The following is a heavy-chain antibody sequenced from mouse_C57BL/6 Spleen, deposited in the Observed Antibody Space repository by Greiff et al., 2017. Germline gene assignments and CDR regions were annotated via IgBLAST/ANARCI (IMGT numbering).Heavy chain of an antibody. CDR3: ASANWDPYWYFDV. J-gene: IGHJ1*03. CDR2: ISYDGSN. CDR1: GYSITSGYY. V-gene: IGHV3-6*01. Sequence: EVQLVESGPGLVKPSQSLSLTCSVTGYSITSGYYWNWIRQFPGNKLEWMGYISYDGSNNYNPSLKNRISITRDTSKNQFFLKLNSVTTEDTATYYCASANWDPYWYFDVWGTGTTVTVSS. D-gene: IGHD4-1*02.